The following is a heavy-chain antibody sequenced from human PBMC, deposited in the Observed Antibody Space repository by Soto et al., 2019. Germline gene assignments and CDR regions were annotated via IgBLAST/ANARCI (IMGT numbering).Heavy chain of an antibody. J-gene: IGHJ4*02. CDR1: GFSLSTGGVG. Sequence: QITLKESGPTLVKPTQTLTLTCTFSGFSLSTGGVGVGWIRQPPGKALEWLALIYWDDDKRYTPSLQNRLTITKTSYNLVVLTMTNMDPVDTATYYCAHRNVEVVAESTNTFDYWGQGTVVTVSS. CDR3: AHRNVEVVAESTNTFDY. V-gene: IGHV2-5*02. CDR2: IYWDDDK. D-gene: IGHD2-15*01.